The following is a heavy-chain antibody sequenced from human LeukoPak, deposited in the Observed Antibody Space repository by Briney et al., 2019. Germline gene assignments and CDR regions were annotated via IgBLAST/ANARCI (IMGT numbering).Heavy chain of an antibody. CDR2: IVVGSGNT. D-gene: IGHD2-2*01. J-gene: IGHJ6*03. Sequence: GASVKVSCKASGFTFTSSAVQWVRQARGQRLEWIGSIVVGSGNTNYAQKFQERVTITRDMSTSTAYMELSSLRSEDTAVYYCAAKGYQLLSYYYYYMDVWGKGTTVTVSS. V-gene: IGHV1-58*01. CDR3: AAKGYQLLSYYYYYMDV. CDR1: GFTFTSSA.